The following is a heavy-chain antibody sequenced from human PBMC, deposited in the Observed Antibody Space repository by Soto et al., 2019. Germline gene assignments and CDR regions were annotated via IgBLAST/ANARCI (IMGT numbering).Heavy chain of an antibody. D-gene: IGHD5-12*01. CDR1: GFTFSSYA. CDR3: ARVVVGTDYDAFDL. CDR2: ISYDGSNK. Sequence: QVQLVESGGGVVQPGRSLRLSCAASGFTFSSYAIHWVRQAPGKGLEWVAVISYDGSNKYYADSVKGRFTISRDNSKNTQYLQMNSLRAEDTAVYYCARVVVGTDYDAFDLWGQGTMVTVSS. J-gene: IGHJ3*01. V-gene: IGHV3-30-3*01.